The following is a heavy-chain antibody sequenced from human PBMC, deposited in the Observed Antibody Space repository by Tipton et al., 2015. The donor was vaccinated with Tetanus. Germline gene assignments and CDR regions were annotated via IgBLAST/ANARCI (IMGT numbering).Heavy chain of an antibody. CDR2: ISSSGST. D-gene: IGHD3-3*01. CDR3: VRANYEFPKKGPFDS. CDR1: GGPLRSGDHY. J-gene: IGHJ4*02. V-gene: IGHV4-61*08. Sequence: TLSLTCTVSGGPLRSGDHYWSWIRQPPGKGLEWLAYISSSGSTNSNYSLKSRITISRDTSKNQFSLRLTSVTAADTAVYYCVRANYEFPKKGPFDSWGQGTLVIVSS.